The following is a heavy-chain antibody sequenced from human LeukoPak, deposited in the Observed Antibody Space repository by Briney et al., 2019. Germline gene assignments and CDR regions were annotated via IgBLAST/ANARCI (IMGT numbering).Heavy chain of an antibody. D-gene: IGHD6-13*01. V-gene: IGHV4-34*01. CDR3: ASCNLTSSSWYYYYYYMDV. J-gene: IGHJ6*03. CDR2: INHSGST. CDR1: GGSFSGYY. Sequence: SETLSLTCAVYGGSFSGYYWSWIRQPPGKGLEWIGEINHSGSTNYNPSLKSRVTISVDTSENQFSLKLSSVTAADTAVYYCASCNLTSSSWYYYYYYMDVWGKGTTVTVSS.